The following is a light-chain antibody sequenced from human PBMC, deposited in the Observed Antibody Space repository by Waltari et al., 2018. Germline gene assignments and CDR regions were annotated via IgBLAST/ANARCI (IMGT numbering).Light chain of an antibody. CDR1: PGLRNW. V-gene: IGKV1-12*01. CDR3: QQANTFPLT. Sequence: DIQLTQSPSSVSASVGDRVTITCRASPGLRNWLAWYQQKPRKAPKLLIFGATTLQSGVPSRFSGSGSGTDFTLTISSLQPEDFATYYCQQANTFPLTFGGGTKVEIK. CDR2: GAT. J-gene: IGKJ4*01.